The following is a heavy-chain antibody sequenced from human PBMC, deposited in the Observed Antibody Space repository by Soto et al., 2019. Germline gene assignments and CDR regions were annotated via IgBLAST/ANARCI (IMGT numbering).Heavy chain of an antibody. Sequence: ASVKVSCKASGYTFTSYDIKWGRQATGEGVEWMGWMNPNSGNTGYAQKFQGRVTMTRNTSISTAYMELSSLRSEDTAVYYCARGPYYDFWSAPRGAFDIWGQGTMVTVSS. V-gene: IGHV1-8*01. CDR2: MNPNSGNT. J-gene: IGHJ3*02. D-gene: IGHD3-3*01. CDR3: ARGPYYDFWSAPRGAFDI. CDR1: GYTFTSYD.